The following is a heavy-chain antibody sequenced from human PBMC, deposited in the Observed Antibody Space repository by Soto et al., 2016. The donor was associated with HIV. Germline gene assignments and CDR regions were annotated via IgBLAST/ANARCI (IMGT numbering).Heavy chain of an antibody. J-gene: IGHJ3*02. D-gene: IGHD3-10*01. Sequence: QVQLVQSGAEVKKPGASVKVSCKASGYTFTDSFMHWLRQAPGQGLEWMGWINPNSGATNYAQKFQGRVTMTRDTSISTAYMELSRLISDDTAVYYCARASSPYGSGSYFDAFDIWAKGQWPPSLQ. CDR3: ARASSPYGSGSYFDAFDI. V-gene: IGHV1-2*02. CDR1: GYTFTDSF. CDR2: INPNSGAT.